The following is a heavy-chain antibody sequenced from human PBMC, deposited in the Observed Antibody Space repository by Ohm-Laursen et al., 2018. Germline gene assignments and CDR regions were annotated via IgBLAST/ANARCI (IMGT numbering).Heavy chain of an antibody. CDR1: GFTFSSYS. CDR2: ISSSSSYI. J-gene: IGHJ4*02. V-gene: IGHV3-21*01. CDR3: ARVSSGYYSDY. D-gene: IGHD3-22*01. Sequence: GSLRLSCTASGFTFSSYSMNWVRQAPGKGLEWVSSISSSSSYIYYADSVKGRFTISRDNAKNSLYLQMNSLRAEDTAVYYCARVSSGYYSDYWGQGTLVTVSS.